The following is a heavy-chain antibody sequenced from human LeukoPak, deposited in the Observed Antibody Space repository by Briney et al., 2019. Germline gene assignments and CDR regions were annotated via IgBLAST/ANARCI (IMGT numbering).Heavy chain of an antibody. D-gene: IGHD1-26*01. V-gene: IGHV1-8*03. CDR2: INPNSDNT. Sequence: ASVKVSCKASGYTFTSYDVHWVRQATGQGLEWMGWINPNSDNTDYAQKFQGRVTITRDTSISTAYMELSSLRSEDTAVYYCARGSPLVGAPGDYWGQGTLVTVSS. CDR1: GYTFTSYD. CDR3: ARGSPLVGAPGDY. J-gene: IGHJ4*02.